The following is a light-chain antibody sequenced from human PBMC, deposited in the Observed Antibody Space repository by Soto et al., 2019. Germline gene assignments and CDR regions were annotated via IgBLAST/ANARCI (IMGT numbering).Light chain of an antibody. Sequence: QSVLTQPASVSGSPGQSVTISCTGTSSDVGGYNYVSWYQQHPGKAPKLMIHDVSDRPSGVSDRFSGSKSANTASLTIFGLQAEDEAEYYCSSHTTSGTRVFGTGTQLTVL. CDR2: DVS. V-gene: IGLV2-14*03. CDR3: SSHTTSGTRV. J-gene: IGLJ1*01. CDR1: SSDVGGYNY.